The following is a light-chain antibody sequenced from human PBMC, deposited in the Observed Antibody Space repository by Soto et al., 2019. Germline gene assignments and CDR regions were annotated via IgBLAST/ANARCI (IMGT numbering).Light chain of an antibody. CDR3: QEYKYSKK. Sequence: EIVMTQSPATLSVSPGERATLSCRASQSVSSKLAWYQQKPGRAPRLLIYGASTRATGIPARFSGSGSETEFTLTISSLQSEDFAVYYCQEYKYSKKFGQGTKVEIK. CDR1: QSVSSK. J-gene: IGKJ1*01. V-gene: IGKV3-15*01. CDR2: GAS.